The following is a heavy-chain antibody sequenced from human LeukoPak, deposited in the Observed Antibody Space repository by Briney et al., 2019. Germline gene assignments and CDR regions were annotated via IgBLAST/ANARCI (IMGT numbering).Heavy chain of an antibody. CDR2: ISSSSGYI. Sequence: PGGSLRLSCAASGFTFSSYSMNWVRQAPGKGLEWVSSISSSSGYIYYADSVKGRFTISRDNAKNSLYLQMNSLRAEDTAVYYCARDSSGWYDYYYYYGMDVWGQGTTVTVSS. J-gene: IGHJ6*02. D-gene: IGHD6-19*01. V-gene: IGHV3-21*01. CDR1: GFTFSSYS. CDR3: ARDSSGWYDYYYYYGMDV.